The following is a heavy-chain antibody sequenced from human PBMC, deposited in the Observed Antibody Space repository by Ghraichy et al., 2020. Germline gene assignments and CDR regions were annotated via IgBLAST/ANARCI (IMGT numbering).Heavy chain of an antibody. V-gene: IGHV4-34*01. CDR1: GGSFSGYS. J-gene: IGHJ4*02. CDR3: ARVGFDY. Sequence: SQTLSLTCAVYGGSFSGYSWSWIRQPPGKGLEWIGEINHSGSTNYNPSLKSRVTISVDTSKKQISLKLSSVTAADTAVYYCARVGFDYWGQGTLVTVSS. CDR2: INHSGST.